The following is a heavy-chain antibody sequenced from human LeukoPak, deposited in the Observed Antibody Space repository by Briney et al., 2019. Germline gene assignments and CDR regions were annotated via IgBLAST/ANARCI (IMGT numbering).Heavy chain of an antibody. Sequence: GSSVKVSCKPSEYTFTTYDLNWVRQATAQGLEWMGWMNPKSGNTGYAQKFQGRVTMTRNTSISTAYMELSSLRSEDTAVYYCARRNSAQRPPRTMDVWGQRTTVTVSS. V-gene: IGHV1-8*01. CDR2: MNPKSGNT. CDR3: ARRNSAQRPPRTMDV. D-gene: IGHD6-25*01. CDR1: EYTFTTYD. J-gene: IGHJ6*02.